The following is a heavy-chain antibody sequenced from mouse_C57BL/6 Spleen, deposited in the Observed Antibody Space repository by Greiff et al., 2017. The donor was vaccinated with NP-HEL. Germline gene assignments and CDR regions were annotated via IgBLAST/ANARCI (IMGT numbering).Heavy chain of an antibody. D-gene: IGHD1-1*01. CDR1: GFNIKDYY. Sequence: EVQLQQSGAELVRPGASVKLSCTASGFNIKDYYMHWVKQRPEQGLEWIGRIDPEDGDTEYAPKVQGKATMTADTSSNTAYLQLSSLTSEDTAVYYCTTLYYYGSSYVDDAMDYWGQGTSVTVSS. CDR2: IDPEDGDT. V-gene: IGHV14-1*01. CDR3: TTLYYYGSSYVDDAMDY. J-gene: IGHJ4*01.